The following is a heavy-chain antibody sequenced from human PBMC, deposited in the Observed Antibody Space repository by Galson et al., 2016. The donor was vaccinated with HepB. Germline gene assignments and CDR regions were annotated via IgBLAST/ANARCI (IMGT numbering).Heavy chain of an antibody. J-gene: IGHJ4*02. CDR1: GYSLSNYW. CDR2: IRPGVSTT. CDR3: ASATDGNFFFDY. D-gene: IGHD5-24*01. V-gene: IGHV5-51*01. Sequence: QSGAEVKKPRESLQISCQASGYSLSNYWIGWVRQLPGKGLEWMGLIRPGVSTTYYRPSLQGQVTISANNSLFTAYLQWSNLRASDSGLYYCASATDGNFFFDYWAQGTLVTVSS.